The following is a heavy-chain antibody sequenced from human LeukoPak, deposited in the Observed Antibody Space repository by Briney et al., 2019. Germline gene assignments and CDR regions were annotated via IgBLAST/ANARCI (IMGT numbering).Heavy chain of an antibody. CDR2: IFHSGST. CDR3: ARAEPRGSIWYPY. J-gene: IGHJ4*02. D-gene: IGHD6-13*01. V-gene: IGHV4-4*02. Sequence: SETLSLTCAVSGGSISSNNWWSWVRQPPGKGLEWIGEIFHSGSTNYNPSLKSRVTISVDKSKNQFSLKLNSVTDADTAVYYCARAEPRGSIWYPYWGQGTLVTVSS. CDR1: GGSISSNNW.